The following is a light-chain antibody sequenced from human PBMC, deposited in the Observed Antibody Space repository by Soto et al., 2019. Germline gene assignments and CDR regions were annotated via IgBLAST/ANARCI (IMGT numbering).Light chain of an antibody. V-gene: IGLV1-51*01. J-gene: IGLJ3*02. CDR2: DNN. CDR1: SSNIGNNY. CDR3: GTWDSSLSANWV. Sequence: QSVLTQPPSVSAAPGQKVTISCFGSSSNIGNNYVSWYQQLPGTAPKLLIYDNNKRPSGIPDRFSGSKSGTSATLGITGLPTGAEADYYCGTWDSSLSANWVFGGGTKLTVL.